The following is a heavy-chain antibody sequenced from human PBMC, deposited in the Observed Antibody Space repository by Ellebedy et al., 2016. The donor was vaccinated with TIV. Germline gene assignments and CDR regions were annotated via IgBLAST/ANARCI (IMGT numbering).Heavy chain of an antibody. V-gene: IGHV3-30*18. J-gene: IGHJ4*02. CDR1: GFTFSSYG. D-gene: IGHD6-13*01. CDR3: AKTAYSSSWYGDY. Sequence: GESLKISXAASGFTFSSYGMHWVRQAPGKGLEWVAVISYDGSNKYYADSVKGRFTISRDNSKNTLYLQMNSLRAEDTAVYYCAKTAYSSSWYGDYWGQGTLVTVSS. CDR2: ISYDGSNK.